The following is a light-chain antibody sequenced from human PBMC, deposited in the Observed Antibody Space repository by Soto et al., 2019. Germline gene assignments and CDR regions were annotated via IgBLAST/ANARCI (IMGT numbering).Light chain of an antibody. CDR3: QQRSNWPRRYT. Sequence: EIVLTQSPATLSLSPGERATLSCRASQNVSSYLAWYQQKPGQAPRLLIYDVSNRASGIPARFSGRGSGTDFTLTIRSLEPEDFAVYYCQQRSNWPRRYTFGQGNKLEIK. J-gene: IGKJ2*01. CDR1: QNVSSY. V-gene: IGKV3-11*01. CDR2: DVS.